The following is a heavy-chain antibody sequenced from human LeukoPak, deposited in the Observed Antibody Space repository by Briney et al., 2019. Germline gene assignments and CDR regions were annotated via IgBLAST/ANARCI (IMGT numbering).Heavy chain of an antibody. CDR1: GFTFSSYA. D-gene: IGHD1-26*01. V-gene: IGHV3-23*01. Sequence: PGGSLRLSCAASGFTFSSYAMSWVRQAPGKGLEWVSAISGSGGSTYYADSVKGRFTISRDNSKNTLYLQMNSLRAEDMAVYYCAKDLGGVGRRGAFDIWGQGTMVTVSS. J-gene: IGHJ3*02. CDR2: ISGSGGST. CDR3: AKDLGGVGRRGAFDI.